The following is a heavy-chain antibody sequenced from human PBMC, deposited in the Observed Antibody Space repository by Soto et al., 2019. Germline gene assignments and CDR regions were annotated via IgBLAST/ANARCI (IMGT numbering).Heavy chain of an antibody. CDR2: IYYSGST. CDR3: AREVDSSGFDY. Sequence: QLQLQESGPGLVKPSQTLSLPCTVSGGSISSGGYYWSWIRQHPGKGLEWIGYIYYSGSTYYNPSLMSRVTIPVDTSKNQFSLKLSSVTAADTAVYYCAREVDSSGFDYWGQGTLVTVSS. V-gene: IGHV4-31*03. J-gene: IGHJ4*02. CDR1: GGSISSGGYY. D-gene: IGHD5-18*01.